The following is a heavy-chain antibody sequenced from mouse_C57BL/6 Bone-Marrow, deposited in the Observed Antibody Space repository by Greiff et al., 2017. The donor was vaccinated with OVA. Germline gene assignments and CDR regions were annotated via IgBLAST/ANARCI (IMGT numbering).Heavy chain of an antibody. CDR2: IRSKSNNYAT. D-gene: IGHD2-4*01. Sequence: EVQVVESGGGLVQPKGSLKLSCAASGFSFNTYAMNWVRQAPGKGLEWVARIRSKSNNYATYYADSVKDRFTISRDDSESMLYLQMNNLKTEDTAMYYCVRRGDYDDAMDYWGQGTSVTVSS. J-gene: IGHJ4*01. CDR3: VRRGDYDDAMDY. CDR1: GFSFNTYA. V-gene: IGHV10-1*01.